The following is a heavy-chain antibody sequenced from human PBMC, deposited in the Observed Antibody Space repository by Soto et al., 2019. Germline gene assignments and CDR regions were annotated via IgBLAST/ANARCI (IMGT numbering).Heavy chain of an antibody. Sequence: QVQLVQSGAEVKKPGSSVKVSCKASGGTFSSYAISWVRQAPGQGLEWMGGIIPIFGTANYAQKFQGRVTITADESTSTAYMELSSLRSEDTAVYYCAREHYDYVWGSYRYMLDYWGQGTLVTVSS. J-gene: IGHJ4*02. CDR2: IIPIFGTA. V-gene: IGHV1-69*01. CDR1: GGTFSSYA. D-gene: IGHD3-16*02. CDR3: AREHYDYVWGSYRYMLDY.